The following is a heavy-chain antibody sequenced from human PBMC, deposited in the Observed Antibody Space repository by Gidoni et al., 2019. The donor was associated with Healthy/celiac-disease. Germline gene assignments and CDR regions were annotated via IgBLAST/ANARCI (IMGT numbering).Heavy chain of an antibody. V-gene: IGHV1-69*06. D-gene: IGHD5-18*01. CDR1: GGTFSSYA. Sequence: QVQLVQSGAEVKKPGSSVKVSCKASGGTFSSYAISWVRQAPGQGLEWMGGIIPIFGTANYAQKFQGRVTITADKSTSTAYMELSSLRSEDTAVYYCARGDHVDTAMATHYYYGMDVWGQGTTVTVSS. CDR2: IIPIFGTA. J-gene: IGHJ6*02. CDR3: ARGDHVDTAMATHYYYGMDV.